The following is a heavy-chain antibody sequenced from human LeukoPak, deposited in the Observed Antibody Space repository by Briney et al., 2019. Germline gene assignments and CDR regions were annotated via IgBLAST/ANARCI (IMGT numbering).Heavy chain of an antibody. CDR3: ARPYYDILTGYFDGYYFDY. CDR2: ISAYNGNT. CDR1: GYTFTSYG. J-gene: IGHJ4*02. D-gene: IGHD3-9*01. V-gene: IGHV1-18*01. Sequence: ASVKVSCKASGYTFTSYGISWVRQAPGQGLERMGWISAYNGNTNYAQKLQGRVTMTRDTSTSTVYMELSSLRSEDTAVYYCARPYYDILTGYFDGYYFDYWGQGTLVTVSS.